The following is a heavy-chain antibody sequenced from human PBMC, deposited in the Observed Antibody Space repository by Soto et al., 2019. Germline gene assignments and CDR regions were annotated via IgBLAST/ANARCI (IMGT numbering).Heavy chain of an antibody. CDR1: GGTFSSYT. CDR3: ARESVVYGGILFFDY. V-gene: IGHV1-69*08. Sequence: QVQLVQSGAEVKKPGSSVKVSCKASGGTFSSYTISWVRQAPGQGLEWMGRIIPILGIANYAQKFQGRVTITAAKSTSTAYMELSSLRSEDTAVYYWARESVVYGGILFFDYWGQGTLVTVSS. J-gene: IGHJ4*02. D-gene: IGHD4-17*01. CDR2: IIPILGIA.